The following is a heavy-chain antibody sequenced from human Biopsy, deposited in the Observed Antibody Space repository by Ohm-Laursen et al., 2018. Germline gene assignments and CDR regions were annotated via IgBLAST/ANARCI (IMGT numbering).Heavy chain of an antibody. CDR1: GGSISSDY. CDR3: ARVAGGYAYYYGTDV. V-gene: IGHV4-59*08. CDR2: IYYSGST. Sequence: SETLSLTCTVSGGSISSDYWSWIRQTPGKGLEWIGYIYYSGSTNYNPSLKSRVTISVDTSKNQFSLRLTSVTAADTAVYYCARVAGGYAYYYGTDVWGQGTTVIVSS. J-gene: IGHJ6*02. D-gene: IGHD5-12*01.